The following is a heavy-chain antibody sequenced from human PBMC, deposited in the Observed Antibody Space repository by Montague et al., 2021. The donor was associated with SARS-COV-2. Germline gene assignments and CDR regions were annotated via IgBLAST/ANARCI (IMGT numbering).Heavy chain of an antibody. Sequence: SLRLSCATSGFTYSDYAMAWVRQTPGKGLEWVSTISGRGDTTYYADSVKGRFTISRANSRGTLYLEMNSLRADDAAVYYCAKARGGTYYYFDYWGQGTLVTVSS. V-gene: IGHV3-23*01. CDR2: ISGRGDTT. J-gene: IGHJ4*02. D-gene: IGHD1-26*01. CDR3: AKARGGTYYYFDY. CDR1: GFTYSDYA.